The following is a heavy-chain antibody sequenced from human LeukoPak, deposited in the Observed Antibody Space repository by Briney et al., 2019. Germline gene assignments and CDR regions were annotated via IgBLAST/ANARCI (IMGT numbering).Heavy chain of an antibody. D-gene: IGHD3-10*01. CDR2: ISAYNGNT. V-gene: IGHV1-18*01. CDR3: ARAGPMVPHQPYYYYYYMDV. Sequence: ASVKVSCKASGYTFTSYGISWVRQAPGQGLEWMGWISAYNGNTNYAQKLQGRVTMTTDTSTSTAYMELRSLRSDDTAVHYCARAGPMVPHQPYYYYYYMDVWGKGTTVTVSS. J-gene: IGHJ6*03. CDR1: GYTFTSYG.